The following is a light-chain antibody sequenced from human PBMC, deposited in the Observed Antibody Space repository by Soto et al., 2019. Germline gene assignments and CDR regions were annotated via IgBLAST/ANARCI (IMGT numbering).Light chain of an antibody. CDR3: QQLNTPPLP. J-gene: IGKJ4*01. V-gene: IGKV3-20*01. Sequence: EIVLTQSPGTLSLSPGERATLSCRASQSLRNNYSAWYQQKPGQTPRLLIHSASSRATGIPDRFSGSGSGTDFSLPISRLEPEYFAVYYRQQLNTPPLPLGGGPKVDIK. CDR2: SAS. CDR1: QSLRNNY.